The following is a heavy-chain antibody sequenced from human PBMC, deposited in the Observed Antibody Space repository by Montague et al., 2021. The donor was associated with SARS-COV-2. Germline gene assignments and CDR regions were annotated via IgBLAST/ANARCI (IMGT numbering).Heavy chain of an antibody. D-gene: IGHD3-10*01. J-gene: IGHJ4*02. CDR2: IYYSGST. V-gene: IGHV4-59*01. CDR3: ARADMVRGVTV. CDR1: GGSISSYY. Sequence: SETLSLTCTVSGGSISSYYWSWIRQPPGKGLEWIGYIYYSGSTNYNPSLKSRVTISVDTSKNQFSLKLSSVTAADTAVYYCARADMVRGVTVWGQGTLVTVFS.